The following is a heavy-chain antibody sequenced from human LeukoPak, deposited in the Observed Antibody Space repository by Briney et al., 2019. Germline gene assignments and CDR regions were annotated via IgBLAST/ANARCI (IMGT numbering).Heavy chain of an antibody. CDR3: ARVEGYCTNGVCDY. V-gene: IGHV4-39*01. J-gene: IGHJ4*02. D-gene: IGHD2-8*01. CDR2: IYYSGST. CDR1: GGSISSSSYY. Sequence: PSETLSLTCTVSGGSISSSSYYWGWIRQPPGKGLEWIGSIYYSGSTYYNPSLKSRVTISVDTSKNQFSLKLSSVTAADTAVYYCARVEGYCTNGVCDYWGQGTLVTVSS.